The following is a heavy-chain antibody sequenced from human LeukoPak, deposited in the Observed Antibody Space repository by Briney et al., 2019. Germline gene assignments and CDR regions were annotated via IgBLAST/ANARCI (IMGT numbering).Heavy chain of an antibody. J-gene: IGHJ4*02. V-gene: IGHV1-2*04. Sequence: ASVKVSCKASGYTFTGYYMHWVRQAPGQGLEWMGWINPNSGGTNYAQKFQDWVTMTRDTSISTAYMELSRLRSDDTAVYYCARVRSSGIWFDYWGQGTLVTVSS. D-gene: IGHD3-10*01. CDR2: INPNSGGT. CDR1: GYTFTGYY. CDR3: ARVRSSGIWFDY.